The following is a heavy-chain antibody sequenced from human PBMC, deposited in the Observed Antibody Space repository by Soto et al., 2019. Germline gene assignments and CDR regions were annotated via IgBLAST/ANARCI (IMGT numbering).Heavy chain of an antibody. CDR3: AREKTYYYGSGSLNYFDY. CDR1: GFTFSSYA. V-gene: IGHV3-30-3*01. J-gene: IGHJ4*02. D-gene: IGHD3-10*01. Sequence: GGSLRLSCAASGFTFSSYAMHWVRQAPGKGLEWVAVISYDGSNKYYADSVKGRFTISRDNSKNTLYLQMNSLRAEDTAVYYCAREKTYYYGSGSLNYFDYWGQGT. CDR2: ISYDGSNK.